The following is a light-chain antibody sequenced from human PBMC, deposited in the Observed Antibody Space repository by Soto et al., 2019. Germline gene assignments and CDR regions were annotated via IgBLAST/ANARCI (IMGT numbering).Light chain of an antibody. Sequence: EIVLTQSPDTLSLSPGERATLSCRASQSVRDNFLAWYQQRPGQSPRLLIYNAGSRATGIPERISGSGSETDFTLTIYRLEPEDFAVYYCQQYGRTFGQGTKVDIK. CDR1: QSVRDNF. CDR2: NAG. J-gene: IGKJ2*01. V-gene: IGKV3-20*01. CDR3: QQYGRT.